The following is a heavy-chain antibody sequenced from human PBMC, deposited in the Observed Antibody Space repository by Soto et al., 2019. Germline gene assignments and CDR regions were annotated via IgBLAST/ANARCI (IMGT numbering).Heavy chain of an antibody. CDR2: IDDTGST. V-gene: IGHV4-59*01. Sequence: QVQLQESGPGLVKPSETLSLTCTDSGDSISSAYWNWIRHAPGKGLEWIGYIDDTGSTNYNPSLKSRVTLSVDPSNNQYSLKLSSVTAADTAVYYCARGVLEWLLRDSYYYYMDVWGKGTTVTVSS. CDR3: ARGVLEWLLRDSYYYYMDV. D-gene: IGHD3-3*01. CDR1: GDSISSAY. J-gene: IGHJ6*03.